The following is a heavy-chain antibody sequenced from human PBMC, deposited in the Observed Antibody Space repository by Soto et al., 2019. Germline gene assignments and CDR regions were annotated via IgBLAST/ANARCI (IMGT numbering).Heavy chain of an antibody. CDR3: ARGVVPAATYYYYYYMDV. V-gene: IGHV1-69*02. D-gene: IGHD2-2*01. Sequence: QVQLVQSGAEVKKPGSSVKVSCKASGGTFSSYTISWVRQAPGQGLEWMGRIIPILGIANYAQKFQGRVTITADKSMSTAYMELSSLRSEDTAVYYCARGVVPAATYYYYYYMDVWGKGTTVTVSS. J-gene: IGHJ6*03. CDR1: GGTFSSYT. CDR2: IIPILGIA.